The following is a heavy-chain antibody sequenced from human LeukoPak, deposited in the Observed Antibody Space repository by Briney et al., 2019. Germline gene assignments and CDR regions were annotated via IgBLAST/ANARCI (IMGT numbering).Heavy chain of an antibody. Sequence: GESLKISCKGSGYSFTTYWIGWVRQMPGRGLEWMGIIYPGDSDTRYSPSFQGQVTISADKSISTAYLQWSSLKASDTAMYYCARQFRDSSGYYSYYFNYWGQGTLVTVSS. J-gene: IGHJ4*02. CDR1: GYSFTTYW. V-gene: IGHV5-51*01. CDR2: IYPGDSDT. D-gene: IGHD3-22*01. CDR3: ARQFRDSSGYYSYYFNY.